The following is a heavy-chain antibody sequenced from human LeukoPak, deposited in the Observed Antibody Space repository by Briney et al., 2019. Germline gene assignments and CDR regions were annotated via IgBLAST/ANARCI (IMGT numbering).Heavy chain of an antibody. V-gene: IGHV3-11*01. D-gene: IGHD6-13*01. J-gene: IGHJ4*02. CDR3: ARLGVITAAGTYDY. Sequence: PGGSLRLSSAASGFTFSDYFMTWIRQAPGNGLEWIAHMRGSGETVSYADSVRGRFTISRDNVKNSLYLQMNSLRAEDTAVYYCARLGVITAAGTYDYWGQGTLVTVSS. CDR1: GFTFSDYF. CDR2: MRGSGETV.